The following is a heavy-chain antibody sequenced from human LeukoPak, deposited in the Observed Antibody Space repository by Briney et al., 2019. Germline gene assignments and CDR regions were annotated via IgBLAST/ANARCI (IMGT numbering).Heavy chain of an antibody. CDR1: GGSISSYY. CDR3: ARAATQWGLQYYYFDY. V-gene: IGHV4-59*01. D-gene: IGHD6-19*01. J-gene: IGHJ4*02. Sequence: SETLPLTCTLCGGSISSYYWSWIRQPPGKGLEWIGYIYYSGSTNYNPSLKSRVTISVDTSKNQFSLKLSSVTAADTAVYYCARAATQWGLQYYYFDYWGQGTLVTVSS. CDR2: IYYSGST.